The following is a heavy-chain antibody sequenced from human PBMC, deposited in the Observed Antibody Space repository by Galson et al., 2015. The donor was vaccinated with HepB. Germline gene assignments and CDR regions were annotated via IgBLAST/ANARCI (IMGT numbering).Heavy chain of an antibody. D-gene: IGHD2-2*01. J-gene: IGHJ6*02. V-gene: IGHV3-21*01. CDR2: ISSSSSYI. Sequence: SLRLSCAASGFTFSSYSMNWVRQAPGKGLEWVSSISSSSSYIYYADSVKGRFTISRDNAKNSLYLQMNSLRAEDTAVYYCARDLRAKCSSTSCFYGMDVWGQGSTVTVSS. CDR3: ARDLRAKCSSTSCFYGMDV. CDR1: GFTFSSYS.